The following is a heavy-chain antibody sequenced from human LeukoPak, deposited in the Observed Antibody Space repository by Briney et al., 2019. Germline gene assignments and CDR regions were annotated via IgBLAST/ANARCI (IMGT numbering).Heavy chain of an antibody. CDR3: ARNFGVVIIDYYYYGMDV. CDR1: GGTFSSYA. J-gene: IGHJ6*02. Sequence: SVKVSYKASGGTFSSYAISWVRQAPGQGLEWMGRIIPILGIANYAQKFQGRVTITADKSTSTAYMELSSLRSEDTAVYYCARNFGVVIIDYYYYGMDVWGQGTTVTVSS. D-gene: IGHD3-3*01. V-gene: IGHV1-69*04. CDR2: IIPILGIA.